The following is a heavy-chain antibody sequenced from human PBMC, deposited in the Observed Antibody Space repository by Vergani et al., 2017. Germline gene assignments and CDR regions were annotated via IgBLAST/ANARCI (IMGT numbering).Heavy chain of an antibody. CDR3: ARVGQWLPPPPYPYXFDY. CDR1: GGSISSGGYS. Sequence: QLQLQESGSGLVKPSQTLSLTCAVSGGSISSGGYSWSWLRQPPGKGLEWIGYIYYSGSTNYNPSLKSRVTISVDTSKNQFSLKLSSVTAADTAVYYCARVGQWLPPPPYPYXFDYWGQGTLVTVSS. V-gene: IGHV4-30-2*01. D-gene: IGHD6-19*01. J-gene: IGHJ4*02. CDR2: IYYSGST.